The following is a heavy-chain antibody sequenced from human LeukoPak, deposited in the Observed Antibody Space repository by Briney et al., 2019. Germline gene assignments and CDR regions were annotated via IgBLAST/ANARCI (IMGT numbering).Heavy chain of an antibody. V-gene: IGHV4-31*03. CDR3: ARDSGYMGYCFDN. Sequence: SETLSLTCTVSGGSISSGGYYWTWIRQHPGKGLEWIGHIYYSGSTYYNPSLKSRISISQDTSKNQFSLKLSSVTAADTAVYYCARDSGYMGYCFDNWGQGTLVTVPS. CDR2: IYYSGST. J-gene: IGHJ4*02. CDR1: GGSISSGGYY. D-gene: IGHD6-25*01.